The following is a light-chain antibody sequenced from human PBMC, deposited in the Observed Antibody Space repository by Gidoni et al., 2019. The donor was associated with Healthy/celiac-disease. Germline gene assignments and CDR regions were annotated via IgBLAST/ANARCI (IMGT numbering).Light chain of an antibody. V-gene: IGLV2-14*01. Sequence: QSALTQPSSVSGSPGQSITISCTGTSNDVGGYNYVSWYQQHPGKAPKLMIYEVSNRPSGVSNRFSGSKSGNTASLTISGLQAEDEADYYCSSYTSSSTLVYVFGTGTKVTVL. CDR2: EVS. CDR1: SNDVGGYNY. CDR3: SSYTSSSTLVYV. J-gene: IGLJ1*01.